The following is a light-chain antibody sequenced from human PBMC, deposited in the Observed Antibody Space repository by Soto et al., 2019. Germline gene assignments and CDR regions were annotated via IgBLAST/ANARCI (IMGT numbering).Light chain of an antibody. CDR2: QTS. V-gene: IGKV3-20*01. CDR3: QQHDTSLTWT. Sequence: DSVLTQSPGTLSLSPGEGATLSCRASQSIRRGHLAWYQQKPGQAPRLLIYQTSLRATGIPARFSGSGSGTDFTLTISNLEPEDFALYYCQQHDTSLTWTFGQGTKVDIK. CDR1: QSIRRGH. J-gene: IGKJ1*01.